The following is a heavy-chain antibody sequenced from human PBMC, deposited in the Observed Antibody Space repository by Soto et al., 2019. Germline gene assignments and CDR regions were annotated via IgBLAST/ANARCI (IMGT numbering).Heavy chain of an antibody. J-gene: IGHJ3*02. CDR3: ARDLEYGGNWQLEGDAFDI. V-gene: IGHV3-33*01. CDR2: IWYDGSNK. CDR1: GFTFSSYG. D-gene: IGHD4-17*01. Sequence: QVQLVESGGGVVQPGRSLRLSCAASGFTFSSYGMHWVRQAPGKGLEWVAVIWYDGSNKYYADSVKGRFTISRDNSKNTRYLQMNSLRAEDTAVYYCARDLEYGGNWQLEGDAFDIWGQGTMVTVSS.